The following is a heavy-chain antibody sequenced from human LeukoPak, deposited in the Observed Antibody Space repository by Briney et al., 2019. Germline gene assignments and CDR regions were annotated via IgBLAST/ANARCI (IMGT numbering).Heavy chain of an antibody. CDR2: ISSSSSTI. D-gene: IGHD6-19*01. Sequence: GGSLRLSCAASGFTFTNSAMNWVRQAPGKGLEWVSYISSSSSTIYYADSVKGRFTISRDNAKNSLYLQMNSLRAEDTAVYYCARDQGVAGYVFGQWGQGTLVTVSS. CDR1: GFTFTNSA. V-gene: IGHV3-48*04. J-gene: IGHJ4*02. CDR3: ARDQGVAGYVFGQ.